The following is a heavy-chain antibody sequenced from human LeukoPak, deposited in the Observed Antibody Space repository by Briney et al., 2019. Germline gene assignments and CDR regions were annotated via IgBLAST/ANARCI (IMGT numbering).Heavy chain of an antibody. CDR2: ISAYNGNT. CDR3: AAIYTDSSGYLV. D-gene: IGHD3-22*01. CDR1: GYTFTSYG. V-gene: IGHV1-18*01. Sequence: ASVKVSCKASGYTFTSYGISWVRQAPGQGLEWMGWISAYNGNTIYAQKFQGRVTMTEDTSTDTAYMELSSLRSEDTAVYYCAAIYTDSSGYLVWGQGTLVTVSS. J-gene: IGHJ4*02.